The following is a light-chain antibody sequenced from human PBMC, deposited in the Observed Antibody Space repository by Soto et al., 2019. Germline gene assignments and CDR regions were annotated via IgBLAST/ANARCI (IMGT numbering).Light chain of an antibody. J-gene: IGKJ1*01. Sequence: DIVMTQSPDSLAMSLGERATINCKSSQTVLYSPNNKNYLAWYQQKPRQPPKLLISWASTRESGVPDRFSGSGSGTDFTLTISSLQAEDVAVYYCQQYYTTPRTFGQGTKVEIK. CDR2: WAS. CDR3: QQYYTTPRT. V-gene: IGKV4-1*01. CDR1: QTVLYSPNNKNY.